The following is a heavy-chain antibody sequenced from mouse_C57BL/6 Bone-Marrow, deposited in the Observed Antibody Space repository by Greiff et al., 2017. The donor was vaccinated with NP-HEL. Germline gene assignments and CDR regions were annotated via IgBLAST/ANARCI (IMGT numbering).Heavy chain of an antibody. CDR2: IWSGGST. Sequence: QVQLKESGPGLVQPSPSLSITCTVSGFSLTSYGVHWVRQSPGKGLEWLGVIWSGGSTDYNPAFISRLSICKDNSKSQVFFKMNSLQADDTAKYYCASIYYWGQGTTHTVSA. D-gene: IGHD1-1*01. CDR3: ASIYY. J-gene: IGHJ2*01. V-gene: IGHV2-2*01. CDR1: GFSLTSYG.